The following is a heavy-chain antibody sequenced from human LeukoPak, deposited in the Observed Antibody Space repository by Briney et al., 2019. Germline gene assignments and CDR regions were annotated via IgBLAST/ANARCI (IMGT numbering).Heavy chain of an antibody. V-gene: IGHV3-30*18. CDR2: ISYDGSNK. J-gene: IGHJ4*02. Sequence: PGGSLRLSCAASGFTFSSYGMHWVRQAPSKGLEWVAVISYDGSNKYYADSVKGRFTISRDNSKNTLYLQMNSLRAEDTAVYYCAKDLRQGYFDYWGQGTLVTVSS. CDR1: GFTFSSYG. D-gene: IGHD3-10*01. CDR3: AKDLRQGYFDY.